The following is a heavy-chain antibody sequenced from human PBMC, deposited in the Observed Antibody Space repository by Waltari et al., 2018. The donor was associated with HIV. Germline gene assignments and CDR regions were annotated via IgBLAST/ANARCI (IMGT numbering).Heavy chain of an antibody. CDR2: MGTAGDT. V-gene: IGHV3-13*01. CDR1: GFTLRNYD. J-gene: IGHJ4*02. Sequence: EVQLMDSGGGLVQPGGSLRVSCAASGFTLRNYDIHWVRQVTGKGLGWVSVMGTAGDTYYSDSVKGRFTISRENAKNSLHLLMNSLRGEDTGIYYCARLLRAPAGGRFFYYIDYWGQGTPVTVSS. CDR3: ARLLRAPAGGRFFYYIDY. D-gene: IGHD2-15*01.